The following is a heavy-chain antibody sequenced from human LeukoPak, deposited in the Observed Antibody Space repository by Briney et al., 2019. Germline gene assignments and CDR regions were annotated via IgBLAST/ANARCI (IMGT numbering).Heavy chain of an antibody. CDR1: GGSISSSNW. D-gene: IGHD6-13*01. Sequence: SETLSLTCAVSGGSISSSNWWSWVRQPPGKGLEWIGEIYHSGSTNYNPSLRSRVIISVDTSKNQFSLKLSSVTAADTAVYYCARDRPYSSSWPLDYWGQGSLVTVSS. V-gene: IGHV4-4*02. CDR2: IYHSGST. CDR3: ARDRPYSSSWPLDY. J-gene: IGHJ4*02.